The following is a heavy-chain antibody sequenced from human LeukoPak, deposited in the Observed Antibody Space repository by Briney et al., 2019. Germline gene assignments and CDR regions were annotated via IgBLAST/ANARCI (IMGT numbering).Heavy chain of an antibody. D-gene: IGHD3-3*01. Sequence: GGSLRLSCAASGFTFSSYAMHWVRQAPGKGLEWVAVISYDGSNKYYADSVKGRFTISRDNSKNTLYLQMNSLRAEDTAVYYCARAYSYYDFWSGYLPVPDYWGQGTLVTVSS. CDR1: GFTFSSYA. CDR3: ARAYSYYDFWSGYLPVPDY. J-gene: IGHJ4*02. V-gene: IGHV3-30-3*01. CDR2: ISYDGSNK.